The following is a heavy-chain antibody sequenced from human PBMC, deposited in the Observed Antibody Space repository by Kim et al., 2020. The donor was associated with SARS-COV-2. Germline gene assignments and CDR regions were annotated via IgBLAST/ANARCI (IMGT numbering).Heavy chain of an antibody. CDR1: GFTFSSYW. V-gene: IGHV3-74*01. J-gene: IGHJ6*02. CDR3: ARVIVRGGRLWFGERYGMDV. CDR2: INSDGSST. D-gene: IGHD3-10*01. Sequence: GGSLRLSCAASGFTFSSYWMHWVRQAPGKGLVWVSRINSDGSSTSYADSVKGRFTISRDNAKNTLYLQMNSLRAEDTAVYYCARVIVRGGRLWFGERYGMDVWGQGTTVTVSS.